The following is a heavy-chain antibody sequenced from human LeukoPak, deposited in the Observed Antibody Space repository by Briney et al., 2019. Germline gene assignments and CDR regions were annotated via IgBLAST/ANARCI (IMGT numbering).Heavy chain of an antibody. CDR1: GFTFSSYW. CDR3: TTVKGGVWFGELLNDY. D-gene: IGHD3-10*01. V-gene: IGHV3-15*01. J-gene: IGHJ4*02. Sequence: GGSLRLSCAASGFTFSSYWMSWVRQAPGKGLEWVGRIKSKTDGGTTDYAAPVKGRFTISRDDSKNTLYLQMNSLKTEDTAVYYCTTVKGGVWFGELLNDYWGQGTLVTVSS. CDR2: IKSKTDGGTT.